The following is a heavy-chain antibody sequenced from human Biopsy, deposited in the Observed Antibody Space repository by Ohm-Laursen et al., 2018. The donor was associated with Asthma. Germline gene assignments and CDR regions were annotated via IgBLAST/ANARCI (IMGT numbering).Heavy chain of an antibody. V-gene: IGHV3-21*01. CDR2: ITGSGGFT. CDR3: ARDGPELPTELDY. J-gene: IGHJ4*02. Sequence: SLRLSCTASGSTFSNYVMSWVRQAPGKGLEWVSSITGSGGFTYHADSVKGRFTISRDNAKNSLYLQMSSLRAEDTAVYYCARDGPELPTELDYWGPGTLVTVSS. D-gene: IGHD1-14*01. CDR1: GSTFSNYV.